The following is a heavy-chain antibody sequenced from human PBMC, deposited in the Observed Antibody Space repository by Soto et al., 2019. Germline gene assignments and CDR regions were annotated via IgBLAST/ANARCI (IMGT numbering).Heavy chain of an antibody. Sequence: GGYPRLSCAASGFIFSDYYMSWIRQAPGKGLEWLAYISRDGNDIFYADSVDGRFTISRDNAKNSLFLQMDDLRVEDTGMYFCARVAEMSMLPKWFDPWGEGILVIVSS. V-gene: IGHV3-11*01. CDR1: GFIFSDYY. D-gene: IGHD3-16*01. CDR3: ARVAEMSMLPKWFDP. CDR2: ISRDGNDI. J-gene: IGHJ5*02.